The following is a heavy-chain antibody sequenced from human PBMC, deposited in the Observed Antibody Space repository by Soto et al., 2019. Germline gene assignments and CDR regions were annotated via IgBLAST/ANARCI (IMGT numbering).Heavy chain of an antibody. J-gene: IGHJ1*01. CDR3: AGDGDSSGYSLN. Sequence: QVQLVQSGAEVKKPGSSVKVSCKASGGTFSSYAISWVRQAPGQGLEWMGGIIPIFGTANYAQKFQGRVTIAADEPTSIAEMELSSMRSEDKGRYYCAGDGDSSGYSLNWGQGTLGTVSS. D-gene: IGHD3-22*01. CDR1: GGTFSSYA. V-gene: IGHV1-69*01. CDR2: IIPIFGTA.